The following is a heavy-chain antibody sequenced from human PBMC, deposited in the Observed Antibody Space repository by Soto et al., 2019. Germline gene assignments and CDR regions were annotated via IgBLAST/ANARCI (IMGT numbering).Heavy chain of an antibody. CDR2: IKQDGSEK. D-gene: IGHD3-3*01. J-gene: IGHJ6*02. CDR3: ARDIFGVVRYYYYYYGMDV. CDR1: GFTFSSYW. Sequence: GESLKISCAASGFTFSSYWMSWVRQAPGKGLEWVANIKQDGSEKYYVDSVRGRFTISRDNAKNSLYLQMNSLRAEDTAVYYCARDIFGVVRYYYYYYGMDVWGQGTTVTVSS. V-gene: IGHV3-7*01.